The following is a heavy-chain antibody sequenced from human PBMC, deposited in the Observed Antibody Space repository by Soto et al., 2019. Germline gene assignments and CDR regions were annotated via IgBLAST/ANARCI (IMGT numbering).Heavy chain of an antibody. CDR3: ARDRIGSRDAFDI. D-gene: IGHD1-26*01. Sequence: GASVKVSCKASGYTFTDYYMHWVLQSPGQGLEGMGWINPNSGGTNYAQKFQGRVTMTRDTSISTAYMELSRLRSDDTAVYYCARDRIGSRDAFDIWGQGTMVTVSS. J-gene: IGHJ3*02. V-gene: IGHV1-2*02. CDR1: GYTFTDYY. CDR2: INPNSGGT.